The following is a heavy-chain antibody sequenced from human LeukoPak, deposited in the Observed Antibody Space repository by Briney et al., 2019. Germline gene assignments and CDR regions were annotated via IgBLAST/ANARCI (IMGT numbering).Heavy chain of an antibody. CDR2: VYSSGST. Sequence: KTSETLSLTCTVSGASITSYSWTWIRQPPGKGLELIGYVYSSGSTNYNPSLRSRATISLDTSKNQFSLKLTSVTPADTAIYYCARDSSGWYRYAFDIWGQGTMVTVSS. CDR1: GASITSYS. J-gene: IGHJ3*02. V-gene: IGHV4-59*01. D-gene: IGHD6-19*01. CDR3: ARDSSGWYRYAFDI.